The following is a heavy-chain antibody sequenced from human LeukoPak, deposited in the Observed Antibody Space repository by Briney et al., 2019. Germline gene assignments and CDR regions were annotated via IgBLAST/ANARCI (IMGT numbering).Heavy chain of an antibody. CDR3: ARERDIVVVPAAMRYYYGMDV. Sequence: KPGGSLRLSCAASGFTFSSYSMNWVRQAPGKGLEWVSSISSSSSYIYYADSVKGRFTTSRDNAKNSLYLQMNSLRAEDTAVYYCARERDIVVVPAAMRYYYGMDVWGQGTTVTVSS. CDR2: ISSSSSYI. CDR1: GFTFSSYS. V-gene: IGHV3-21*01. J-gene: IGHJ6*02. D-gene: IGHD2-2*01.